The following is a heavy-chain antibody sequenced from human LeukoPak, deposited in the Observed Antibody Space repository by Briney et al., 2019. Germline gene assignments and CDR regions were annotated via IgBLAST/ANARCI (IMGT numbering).Heavy chain of an antibody. CDR1: GGPMSTYY. CDR2: INYSGST. D-gene: IGHD1-1*01. J-gene: IGHJ6*02. V-gene: IGHV4-59*01. CDR3: ARGQRSPGV. Sequence: SETLSLTCTVSGGPMSTYYWSWIRQPPGRRLEWIGNINYSGSTICNPSLKSRVTISVDTSRNQFSLTVSSVTAADTAVYYCARGQRSPGVWGQGTTVTVSS.